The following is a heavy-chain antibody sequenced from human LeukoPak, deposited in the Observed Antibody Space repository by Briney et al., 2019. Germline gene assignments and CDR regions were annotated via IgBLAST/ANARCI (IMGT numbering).Heavy chain of an antibody. CDR1: GATFSSYT. D-gene: IGHD2-15*01. V-gene: IGHV1-69*02. CDR2: SIPILGIA. CDR3: ARGGWPHARGMDV. Sequence: SVKVSCKSSGATFSSYTISWVRQAPGQGLELMGRSIPILGIANYAQKFQGRVTITADKSTSTAYMELSSLRSEDTAVYYCARGGWPHARGMDVWGQGTTVTVSS. J-gene: IGHJ6*02.